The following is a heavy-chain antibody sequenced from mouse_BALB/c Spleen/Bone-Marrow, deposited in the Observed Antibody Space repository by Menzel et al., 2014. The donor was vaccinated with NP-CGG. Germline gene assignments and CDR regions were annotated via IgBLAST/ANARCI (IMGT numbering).Heavy chain of an antibody. Sequence: EVKLVQSGAGLVQPGASLKLSCESNEYEFPSHDMPWVRKTPEKRLELVAAINSDGGSTYYPDTMERRIIISRDNTKKTLYLQRSSLRSEDTALYYCASSSTMYGDFDVWGAGTTVTVSS. CDR3: ASSSTMYGDFDV. CDR1: EYEFPSHD. V-gene: IGHV5-2*01. J-gene: IGHJ1*01. CDR2: INSDGGST. D-gene: IGHD1-1*02.